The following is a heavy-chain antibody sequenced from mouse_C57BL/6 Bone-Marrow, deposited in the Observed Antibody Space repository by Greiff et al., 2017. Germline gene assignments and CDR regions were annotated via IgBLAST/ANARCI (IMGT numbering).Heavy chain of an antibody. J-gene: IGHJ3*01. D-gene: IGHD2-1*01. CDR3: ATLLSWFAY. CDR2: IYIGNGYT. CDR1: GYTFTSYG. V-gene: IGHV1-58*01. Sequence: EVQLQQSGAELVRPGSSVKMSCKTSGYTFTSYGLNWVKQRPGQGLEWIGYIYIGNGYTVYNEKFKGKATLTSDTSSSTAYMQLSSLTSEDSAIYFCATLLSWFAYWGQGTLVTVS.